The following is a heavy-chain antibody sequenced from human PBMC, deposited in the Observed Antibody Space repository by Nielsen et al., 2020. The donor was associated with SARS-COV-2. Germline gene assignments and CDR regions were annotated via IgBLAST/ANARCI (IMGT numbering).Heavy chain of an antibody. CDR1: GFTFSSYG. D-gene: IGHD3-22*01. J-gene: IGHJ4*02. V-gene: IGHV3-9*01. Sequence: GGSLRLSCAASGFTFSSYGMHWVRQAPGKGLEWVSGISWNSGSIGYADSVKGRFTISRDNAKNSLYLQMNSLRAEDTALYYCAKIGDYDSSGYTDYWGQGTLVTVSS. CDR3: AKIGDYDSSGYTDY. CDR2: ISWNSGSI.